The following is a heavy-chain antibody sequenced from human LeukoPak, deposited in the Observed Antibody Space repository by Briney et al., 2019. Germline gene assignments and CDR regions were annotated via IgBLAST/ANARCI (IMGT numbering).Heavy chain of an antibody. CDR3: ARDRSHGSGWSGSYWYFDL. CDR1: GFTFSSYA. D-gene: IGHD6-19*01. J-gene: IGHJ2*01. CDR2: ISYDGSNK. Sequence: HSGGSLRLSCAASGFTFSSYAMHWVRQAPGKGLEWVAVISYDGSNKYYADSVKGRFTISRDNSKNTLYLQMNSLRAEDTAVYYCARDRSHGSGWSGSYWYFDLWGRGTLVTVSS. V-gene: IGHV3-30-3*01.